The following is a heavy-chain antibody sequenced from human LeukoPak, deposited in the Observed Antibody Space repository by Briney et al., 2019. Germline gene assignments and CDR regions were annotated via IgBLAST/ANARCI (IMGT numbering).Heavy chain of an antibody. V-gene: IGHV3-21*01. CDR3: TRGGIYSQGFDY. D-gene: IGHD6-13*01. CDR2: ISTTSDYI. Sequence: GGSLRLSCAASGFTFSGYSMNWVRQAPGKGLEWVSSISTTSDYIHYADSLKGRVAISRDNARNTLYLQMNSLRAEDTAVYYCTRGGIYSQGFDYWGQGSLVTVSS. J-gene: IGHJ4*02. CDR1: GFTFSGYS.